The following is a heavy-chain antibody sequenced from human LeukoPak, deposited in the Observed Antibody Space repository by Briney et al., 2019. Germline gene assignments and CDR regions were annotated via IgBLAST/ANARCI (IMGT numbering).Heavy chain of an antibody. J-gene: IGHJ6*03. Sequence: GGSLRLSCAASGFTFDDYAMHWVRQAPGKGLEWVPLISWDGGSTYYADSVKGRFTISRDNSKNSLYLQMNSLRAEDTALYYCAKDGGRNYYYYYMDVWGKGTTVTVSS. CDR3: AKDGGRNYYYYYMDV. D-gene: IGHD3-16*01. CDR2: ISWDGGST. V-gene: IGHV3-43D*03. CDR1: GFTFDDYA.